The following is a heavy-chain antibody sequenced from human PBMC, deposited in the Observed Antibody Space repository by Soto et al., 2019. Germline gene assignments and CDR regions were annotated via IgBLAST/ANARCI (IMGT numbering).Heavy chain of an antibody. V-gene: IGHV3-11*01. Sequence: QVQLVEAGGGLVKPGESLRLSCAASGFNFSDYYMTWIRQAPGKGLEWVSSIGSSGRTIYYADSVKGRFTISRDNAKKSVILQLSSLSVEDTDVYYCAFVGSLAPEYWGQGTLLTVSS. CDR2: IGSSGRTI. CDR1: GFNFSDYY. CDR3: AFVGSLAPEY. J-gene: IGHJ4*02. D-gene: IGHD3-10*01.